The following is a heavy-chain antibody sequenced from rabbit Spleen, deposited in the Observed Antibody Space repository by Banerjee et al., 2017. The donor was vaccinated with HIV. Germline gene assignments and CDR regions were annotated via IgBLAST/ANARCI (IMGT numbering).Heavy chain of an antibody. CDR2: IYAARGTT. V-gene: IGHV1S43*01. D-gene: IGHD4-1*01. Sequence: QEQLVESGGGLVQPGGSLTLSCKASGIDFTNYYITWVRQAPGKGLEWIGIIYAARGTTDYASWVNGRFTISSDNAQSTVDLKMTSLTAADTVTYFCARAIVPWLGLTRLDLWGQGTLVTVS. CDR3: ARAIVPWLGLTRLDL. CDR1: GIDFTNYY. J-gene: IGHJ3*01.